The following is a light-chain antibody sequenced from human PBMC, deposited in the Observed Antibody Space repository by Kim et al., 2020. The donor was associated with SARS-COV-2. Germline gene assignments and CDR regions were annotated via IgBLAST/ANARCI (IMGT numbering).Light chain of an antibody. Sequence: SASVGDRVTITCRASQSISSYLNWYQQKPGKVPKLLIYDASSLQSGVPSRFSGSGSETDFTLTISSLQPEDFATFFCQQTYSTPYTFGQGTKLEI. CDR3: QQTYSTPYT. J-gene: IGKJ2*01. CDR1: QSISSY. CDR2: DAS. V-gene: IGKV1-39*01.